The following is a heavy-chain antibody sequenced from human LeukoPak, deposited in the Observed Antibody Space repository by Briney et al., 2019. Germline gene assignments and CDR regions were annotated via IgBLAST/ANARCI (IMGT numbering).Heavy chain of an antibody. CDR3: AREWTVPAATNFDY. V-gene: IGHV1-2*02. CDR1: GYTFTGYY. CDR2: INPNSGGT. Sequence: GASVKVSCKASGYTFTGYYMHWVRQAPGQGLEWMGWINPNSGGTNYAQKFQGRVTVTRDTSISTAYMELSRLRSDDTAVYYCAREWTVPAATNFDYWGQGTLVTVSS. D-gene: IGHD2-2*01. J-gene: IGHJ4*02.